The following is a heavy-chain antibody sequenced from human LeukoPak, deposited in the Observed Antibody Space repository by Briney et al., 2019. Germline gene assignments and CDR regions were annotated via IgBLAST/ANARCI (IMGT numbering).Heavy chain of an antibody. CDR1: EGTFSSYT. CDR2: IIPIFGTT. V-gene: IGHV1-69*05. J-gene: IGHJ5*02. D-gene: IGHD2-2*01. CDR3: ARDPPLGCSSTSCYVTEGFDP. Sequence: SVKVSCKASEGTFSSYTIYWVRQAPGQGLEWVGRIIPIFGTTNYAQKFQGRVTITTDESTSTAYMELTGLRSEDTAVYYCARDPPLGCSSTSCYVTEGFDPWGQGTLVTVSS.